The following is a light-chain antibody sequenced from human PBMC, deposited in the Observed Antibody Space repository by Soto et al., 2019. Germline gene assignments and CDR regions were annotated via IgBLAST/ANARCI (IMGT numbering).Light chain of an antibody. V-gene: IGKV3-11*01. CDR1: QSVSSY. Sequence: ECGLTQSPGTLSLSPGERATLSCRASQSVSSYLAWYQQKPGQAPRLLIYDASNRATGIPARFSGSGSGTDFTLTISSLEPEDFAVYYCQQYGSSGTFGQGTKVDI. J-gene: IGKJ1*01. CDR3: QQYGSSGT. CDR2: DAS.